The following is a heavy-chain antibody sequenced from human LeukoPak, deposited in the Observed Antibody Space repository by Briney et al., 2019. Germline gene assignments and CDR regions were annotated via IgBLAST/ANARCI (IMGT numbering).Heavy chain of an antibody. J-gene: IGHJ4*02. CDR3: ARVGDSSGYSVLDS. CDR2: IYYSGSA. Sequence: SETLSLTCTVSGGSISGYYWSWIRRPPGKGLEWIGHIYYSGSADYNASLKSRATMFVDTSKNDFSLTLRSVTAADTAVYYCARVGDSSGYSVLDSWGQGTMVTVSS. V-gene: IGHV4-59*01. CDR1: GGSISGYY. D-gene: IGHD3-22*01.